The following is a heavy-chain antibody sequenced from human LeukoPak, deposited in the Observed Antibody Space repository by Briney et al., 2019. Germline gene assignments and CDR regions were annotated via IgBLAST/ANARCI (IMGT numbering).Heavy chain of an antibody. V-gene: IGHV3-30*02. CDR1: GFTFSSYG. CDR3: AKGGGYEAQYYYYYMDV. D-gene: IGHD5-12*01. Sequence: PGGSLRLSCAASGFTFSSYGMHWVRQAPGKGLEWVAFIRYDGSNKYYADSVKGRFTISRDNSKNTLYLHVNSLRPEDTAVYYCAKGGGYEAQYYYYYMDVWGKGTTVTISS. CDR2: IRYDGSNK. J-gene: IGHJ6*03.